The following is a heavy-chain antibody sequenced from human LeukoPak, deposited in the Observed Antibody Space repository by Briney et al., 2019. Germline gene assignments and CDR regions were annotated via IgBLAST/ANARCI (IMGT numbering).Heavy chain of an antibody. CDR2: IKQDGSEK. J-gene: IGHJ4*02. CDR1: GFIFSNYW. V-gene: IGHV3-7*01. Sequence: GGSLRLSCVASGFIFSNYWMSWVRQAPGKGLEWVANIKQDGSEKHYVGSVKGRFTISRDNAKNSLYLQMNSLRAEDSAVYYCTTWGSYGDYRLGLDSWGQGTLVTVSS. D-gene: IGHD4-17*01. CDR3: TTWGSYGDYRLGLDS.